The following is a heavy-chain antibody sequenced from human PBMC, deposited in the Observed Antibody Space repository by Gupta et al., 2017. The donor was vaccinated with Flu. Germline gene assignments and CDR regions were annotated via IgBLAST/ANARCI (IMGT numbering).Heavy chain of an antibody. Sequence: YWMSGVGQAAGKGLEGVANRKKDGSEKYYVDSGKGRFTISRDKAKNSLYLQMKRVRAEVMAIYYCAKTDDDGGGSYPHIYGGQGTLVTVSS. CDR3: AKTDDDGGGSYPHIY. CDR1: YW. J-gene: IGHJ4*02. D-gene: IGHD3-16*02. CDR2: RKKDGSEK. V-gene: IGHV3-7*01.